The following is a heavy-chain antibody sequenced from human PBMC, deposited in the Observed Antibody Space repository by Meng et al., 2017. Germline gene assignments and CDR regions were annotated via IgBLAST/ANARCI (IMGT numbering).Heavy chain of an antibody. Sequence: QGQRGQSGAEVKKPGASVKVSCKASGYLFTGYYIHWVRQAPGQGLEWMGQINPNSGVTNFAQRFQGRVTMTRDTSISTAYMELSRLTSDDTAVYYCAREIASRGNHARWGQGTLVTASS. J-gene: IGHJ4*02. CDR1: GYLFTGYY. CDR2: INPNSGVT. CDR3: AREIASRGNHAR. V-gene: IGHV1-2*06. D-gene: IGHD4-23*01.